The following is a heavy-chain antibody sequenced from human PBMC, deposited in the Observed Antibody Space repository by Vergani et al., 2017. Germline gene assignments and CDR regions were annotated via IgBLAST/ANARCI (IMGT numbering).Heavy chain of an antibody. V-gene: IGHV3-30*03. CDR2: ISYDGSNK. CDR1: GFTFSNYD. D-gene: IGHD3-10*01. J-gene: IGHJ4*02. CDR3: WFYGSGSYTFDD. Sequence: QVQLVESGGGVVQPGRSLRLSCAASGFTFSNYDMHWVRQAPGKGLEWVAVISYDGSNKYYADSVKGRFTISRDNPKNTLYLQMNSLRAEDTAVFYCWFYGSGSYTFDDWCQGTLVTVSS.